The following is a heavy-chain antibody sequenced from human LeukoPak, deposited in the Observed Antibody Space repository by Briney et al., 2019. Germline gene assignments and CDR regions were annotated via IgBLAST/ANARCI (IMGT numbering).Heavy chain of an antibody. D-gene: IGHD2-2*01. V-gene: IGHV3-15*01. J-gene: IGHJ4*02. Sequence: PGGSLRLSCAASGFTFSNAWMSWVRQAPGKGREWVGRIKSKTDGGTTDYAAPVKGRFTISRDDSKNTLYLQMNSLKTEDTAVYYCTTGIVVVPAAIAYYFDYWGQGTLVTVSS. CDR3: TTGIVVVPAAIAYYFDY. CDR2: IKSKTDGGTT. CDR1: GFTFSNAW.